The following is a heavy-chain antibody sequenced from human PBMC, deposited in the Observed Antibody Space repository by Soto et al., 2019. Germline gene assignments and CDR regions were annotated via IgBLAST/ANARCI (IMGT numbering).Heavy chain of an antibody. D-gene: IGHD2-15*01. CDR2: INHSGST. Sequence: SETLSLTCAVYGGSFSGYYWSWIRQPPGKGLEWIGEINHSGSTNYNPSLKSRVTISVDTSKNQFSLKLSSVTAADTAVYYCARVRGLPNYYYYYYMDVWGKGTTVNVSS. V-gene: IGHV4-34*01. CDR3: ARVRGLPNYYYYYYMDV. CDR1: GGSFSGYY. J-gene: IGHJ6*03.